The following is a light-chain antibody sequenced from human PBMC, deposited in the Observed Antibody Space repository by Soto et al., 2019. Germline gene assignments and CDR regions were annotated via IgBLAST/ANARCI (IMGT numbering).Light chain of an antibody. CDR3: ATWDDSLNGWV. V-gene: IGLV1-44*01. CDR1: SSNIGSNT. J-gene: IGLJ3*02. Sequence: QSVLTQPPSASGTPGQRVTISCSGSSSNIGSNTVNWYQHLPGTAPKVLIYSNDLRPSGVPDRLSGSKSGTSASLAISGLQSEDEADYYCATWDDSLNGWVFGGGTKLTVL. CDR2: SND.